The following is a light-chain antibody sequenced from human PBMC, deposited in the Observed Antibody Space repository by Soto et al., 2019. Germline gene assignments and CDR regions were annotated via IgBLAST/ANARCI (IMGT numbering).Light chain of an antibody. CDR2: RTS. CDR3: LLYCGGDQVWV. CDR1: TEAVTFSHW. Sequence: QTVVTQEPSLTVSPGGTVTLTCASSTEAVTFSHWPNWFQQKPGQAPRPLIYRTSKKHSWTPARFSGSLLEGKAALTLSGVQPGDEADYDCLLYCGGDQVWVFGGVTTLTVL. V-gene: IGLV7-43*01. J-gene: IGLJ3*02.